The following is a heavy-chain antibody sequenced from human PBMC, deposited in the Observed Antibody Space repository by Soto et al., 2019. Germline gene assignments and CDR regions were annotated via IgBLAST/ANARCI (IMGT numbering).Heavy chain of an antibody. V-gene: IGHV4-59*01. CDR3: ARVAYYYDSSGYYYEGFDP. D-gene: IGHD3-22*01. Sequence: PSETLSLTCTVSGGSISSYYWSWIRQPPGKGLEWIGYIYYSGSTNYNPSLKSRVTISVDTSKNQFSLKLSSVTAADTAVYYCARVAYYYDSSGYYYEGFDPWGQGTLVTVSS. CDR2: IYYSGST. CDR1: GGSISSYY. J-gene: IGHJ5*02.